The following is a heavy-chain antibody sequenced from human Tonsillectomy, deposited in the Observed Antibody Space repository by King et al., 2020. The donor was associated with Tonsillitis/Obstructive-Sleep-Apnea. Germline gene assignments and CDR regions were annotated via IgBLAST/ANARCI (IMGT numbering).Heavy chain of an antibody. V-gene: IGHV4-39*01. CDR3: ARPRDIVVLIPFDN. D-gene: IGHD2-2*01. CDR2: IYYSGST. J-gene: IGHJ4*02. CDR1: GDSISSNTYY. Sequence: LQLQESGPGLVKPSETLSLTCTVSGDSISSNTYYWGWIRQPPGKGLEWIGSIYYSGSTYYNPSLKSRVTISVDTSKNQFSLKLSSVTAADPAVYYCARPRDIVVLIPFDNWGQGTLVTVSS.